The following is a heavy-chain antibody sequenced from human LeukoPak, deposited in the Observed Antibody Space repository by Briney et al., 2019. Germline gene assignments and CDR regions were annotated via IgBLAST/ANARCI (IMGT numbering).Heavy chain of an antibody. CDR2: ISGSGVTT. J-gene: IGHJ5*02. CDR3: AKDSSIAARPGIS. D-gene: IGHD6-6*01. Sequence: GGSLRLSCAASGFTFISYAMTWVRQAPGKGLEWVSSISGSGVTTDYADSVKGRFTVSRDNSENTVYLQMNSLRAEDTAVYYCAKDSSIAARPGISWGQGTLVTVSS. CDR1: GFTFISYA. V-gene: IGHV3-23*01.